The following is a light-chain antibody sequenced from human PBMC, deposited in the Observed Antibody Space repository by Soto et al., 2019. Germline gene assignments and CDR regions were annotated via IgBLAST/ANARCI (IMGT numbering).Light chain of an antibody. J-gene: IGKJ2*01. V-gene: IGKV1-13*02. CDR2: DAS. CDR1: QGISSA. Sequence: AIHLTQSPSSLSASVGDRVTITCRASQGISSALAWYQQKPGKAPKLLIYDASSLESGVPSRFSGSGSGTDFTLTISSLQHEDFATYDCQQFNSYPMYTFGQGTKLEI. CDR3: QQFNSYPMYT.